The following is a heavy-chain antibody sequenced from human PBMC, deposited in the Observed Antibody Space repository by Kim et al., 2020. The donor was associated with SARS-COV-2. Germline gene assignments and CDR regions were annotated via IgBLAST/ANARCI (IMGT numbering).Heavy chain of an antibody. Sequence: SVKVSCKASGGTFSSYAISWVRQAPGQGLEWMGGIIPIFGTANYAQKFQGRVTITADESTSTAYMELSSLRSEDTAVYYCARLAIVGATIVYFDYWGQGTLVTVSS. D-gene: IGHD1-26*01. J-gene: IGHJ4*02. CDR2: IIPIFGTA. V-gene: IGHV1-69*13. CDR3: ARLAIVGATIVYFDY. CDR1: GGTFSSYA.